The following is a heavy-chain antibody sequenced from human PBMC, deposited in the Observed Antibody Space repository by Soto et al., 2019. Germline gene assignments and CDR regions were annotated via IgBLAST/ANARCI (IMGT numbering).Heavy chain of an antibody. V-gene: IGHV1-3*01. D-gene: IGHD3-10*01. CDR2: INPANGDT. Sequence: QVQLVQSGAEVKRPGASVKISCMASGYTLIVFRIHWVRQAPGQRPEWIAWINPANGDTKYSQRFQARVTFTADTSASTAYMEVTSLRSEDTAVYYCARDPGDFWGQGTLVTVSS. J-gene: IGHJ4*02. CDR1: GYTLIVFR. CDR3: ARDPGDF.